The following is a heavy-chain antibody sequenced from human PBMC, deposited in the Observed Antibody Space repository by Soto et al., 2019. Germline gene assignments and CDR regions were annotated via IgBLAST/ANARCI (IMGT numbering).Heavy chain of an antibody. D-gene: IGHD3-10*01. CDR1: GFTFSSYG. J-gene: IGHJ6*03. Sequence: GGSLRLSCAASGFTFSSYGMHWVRQAPGKGLEWVAVIWYDGSNKYYADSVKGRFTISRDNSKNTLYLQMNSLRAEDTAVYYCARDPREYQGVIHYYYYYMDVWGKGTTVTVSS. CDR3: ARDPREYQGVIHYYYYYMDV. CDR2: IWYDGSNK. V-gene: IGHV3-33*01.